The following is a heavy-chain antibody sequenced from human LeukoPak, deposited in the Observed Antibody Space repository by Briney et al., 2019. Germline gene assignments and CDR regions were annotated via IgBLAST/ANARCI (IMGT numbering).Heavy chain of an antibody. CDR3: ARASGRYFDWLLGGDFDY. D-gene: IGHD3-9*01. CDR1: GGTFSNYA. V-gene: IGHV1-69*06. CDR2: VIPIFGTT. J-gene: IGHJ4*02. Sequence: ASVKVSCKASGGTFSNYAISWVRQAPGQGLEWMGGVIPIFGTTNYAQKFQGRVTITADKSTSTAYMELSSLRSEDTAVYYCARASGRYFDWLLGGDFDYWGQGTLVTVSS.